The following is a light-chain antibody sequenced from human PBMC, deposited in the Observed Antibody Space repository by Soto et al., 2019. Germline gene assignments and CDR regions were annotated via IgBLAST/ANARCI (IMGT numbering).Light chain of an antibody. J-gene: IGKJ1*01. V-gene: IGKV1-5*01. CDR1: QSISSW. CDR2: DAS. Sequence: DIQMTQSPSTLSASVGDRVTITCRASQSISSWLAWYQQKPGKAPKVLIYDASNLEYGVPSRFSGSGFGTEFILTISSLQPDDFATYYCQHYNSYSEAFGQGTKV. CDR3: QHYNSYSEA.